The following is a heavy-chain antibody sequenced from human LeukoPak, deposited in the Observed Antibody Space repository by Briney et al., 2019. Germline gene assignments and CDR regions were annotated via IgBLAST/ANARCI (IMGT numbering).Heavy chain of an antibody. Sequence: ASVKVSCKASGYTFTGYYMHWVRQAPGQGLEWMGWINPNSGGTNYAQKFQGRVTMTRDTSISTAYMELSRLGSDDTAVYYCARVLGHRQYNWFDPWGQGTLVTVSS. CDR3: ARVLGHRQYNWFDP. CDR2: INPNSGGT. D-gene: IGHD5-24*01. J-gene: IGHJ5*02. V-gene: IGHV1-2*02. CDR1: GYTFTGYY.